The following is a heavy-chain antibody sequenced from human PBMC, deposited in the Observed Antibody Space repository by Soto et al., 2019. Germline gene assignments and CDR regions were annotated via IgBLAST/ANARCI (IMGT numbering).Heavy chain of an antibody. CDR1: GFSFSSHS. CDR2: ISSSSSTI. V-gene: IGHV3-48*01. CDR3: ALTVAGRGFDY. D-gene: IGHD6-19*01. J-gene: IGHJ4*02. Sequence: EVQLVESGGGLVQPGGSLRLSCAASGFSFSSHSMNWVRQAPGKGLEWVSYISSSSSTIYYADSVKGRFTISTDNAKNSLYLQRNSLRVEDTAVYCCALTVAGRGFDYWGQGTLVTVSS.